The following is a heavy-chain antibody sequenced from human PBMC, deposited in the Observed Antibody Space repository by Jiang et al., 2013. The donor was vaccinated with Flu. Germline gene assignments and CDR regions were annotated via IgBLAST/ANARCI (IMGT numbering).Heavy chain of an antibody. CDR1: GGSIIGDNW. CDR2: IHHTWTT. D-gene: IGHD3-3*01. V-gene: IGHV4-4*02. J-gene: IGHJ4*02. CDR3: ARGILVGDFWSGYEYHFEN. Sequence: PGLVKPAGTLSLTCALSGGSIIGDNWWSWVRQPPGKGLEWIGEIHHTWTTNFNPSLRSRVTLSVDTSNNHFSLHLSSVTAADTAVYYCARGILVGDFWSGYEYHFENWGQGTLVSVSS.